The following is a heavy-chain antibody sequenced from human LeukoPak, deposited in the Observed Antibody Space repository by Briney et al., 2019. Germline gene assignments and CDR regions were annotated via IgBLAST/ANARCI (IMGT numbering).Heavy chain of an antibody. Sequence: PSETLSLTCTVSGGSISSSSAYWDWIRQTPGKGLEWIGSIHYSGSTYYNPSLKSRVTIFVDTSKNQFSLKLRSVTAADTAVYYCARGDFWSGQQLDYWGQGTLVTVSS. J-gene: IGHJ4*02. CDR3: ARGDFWSGQQLDY. CDR2: IHYSGST. V-gene: IGHV4-39*01. D-gene: IGHD3-3*01. CDR1: GGSISSSSAY.